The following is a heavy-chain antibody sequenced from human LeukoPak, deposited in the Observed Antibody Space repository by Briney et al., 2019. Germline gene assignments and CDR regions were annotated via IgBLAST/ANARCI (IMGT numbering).Heavy chain of an antibody. CDR3: ARDQAVRGVDYYYGMDV. J-gene: IGHJ6*02. D-gene: IGHD3-10*01. Sequence: SETLSLTCTVSGGSISSSSYYWGWIRQPPGKGLEWIGSIYYSGSTYYNPSLKSRVTISVDTSKNQFSLKLSSVTAADTAVYYCARDQAVRGVDYYYGMDVWGQGTTVTVSS. CDR1: GGSISSSSYY. V-gene: IGHV4-39*07. CDR2: IYYSGST.